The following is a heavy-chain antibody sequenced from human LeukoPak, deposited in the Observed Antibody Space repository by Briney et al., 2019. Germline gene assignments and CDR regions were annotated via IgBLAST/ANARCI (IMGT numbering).Heavy chain of an antibody. J-gene: IGHJ4*02. D-gene: IGHD1-26*01. CDR2: IKQDGSEK. V-gene: IGHV3-7*01. Sequence: GGSLRLSCTASGFTFSSYWMSWVRQAPGKGLEWVANIKQDGSEKYYVDSVKGRFTISRDNAKNSLYLQMNSLRAEDTAVYYCAREPLGGSYIPSFDYWGQGTLVTVSS. CDR1: GFTFSSYW. CDR3: AREPLGGSYIPSFDY.